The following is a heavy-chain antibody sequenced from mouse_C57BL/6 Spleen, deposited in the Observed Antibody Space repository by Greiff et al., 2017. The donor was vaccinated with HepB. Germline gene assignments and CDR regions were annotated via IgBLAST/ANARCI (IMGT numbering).Heavy chain of an antibody. V-gene: IGHV1-75*01. Sequence: QVQLQQSGPELVKPGASVKISCKASGYTFTDYYIHWVKQRPGQGLEWIGWIFPGSGSTYYNEKFKGKATLTVDKSSRTAYMLLSSLTSEDSAVYFCARGGYYGSSSHWYFDVWGTGTTVTVSS. CDR1: GYTFTDYY. CDR3: ARGGYYGSSSHWYFDV. D-gene: IGHD1-1*01. CDR2: IFPGSGST. J-gene: IGHJ1*03.